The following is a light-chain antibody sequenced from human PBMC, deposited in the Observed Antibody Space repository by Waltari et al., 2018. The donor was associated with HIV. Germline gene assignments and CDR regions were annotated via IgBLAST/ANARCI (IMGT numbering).Light chain of an antibody. J-gene: IGLJ3*02. Sequence: QSVLTQPPSASGTPGQRVTIPCSRTPSNIGSNYVNWSQHFPGTAPHPLFSSDNQRPSGVPDRISGSKSGSSASLAISGLRGGDGGEYYCAAWDDSLDGRGVFGGGTKVTVL. CDR2: SDN. CDR3: AAWDDSLDGRGV. V-gene: IGLV1-44*01. CDR1: PSNIGSNY.